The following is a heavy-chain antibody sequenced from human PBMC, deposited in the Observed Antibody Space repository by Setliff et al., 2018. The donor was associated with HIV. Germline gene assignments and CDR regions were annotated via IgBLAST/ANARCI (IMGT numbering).Heavy chain of an antibody. CDR1: GFTVSRYY. D-gene: IGHD3-10*02. J-gene: IGHJ3*02. Sequence: PGGSLRLSCAASGFTVSRYYMSWVRQAPGKGLEWIGYIYTSGSTNYNPSLKSRVTISVDSVKGRFTISRDNAKKSLYLQMNSLRADDAAVYYCARDTMWAFDIWGQGTLVTVSS. V-gene: IGHV3-48*01. CDR2: IYTSGSTN. CDR3: ARDTMWAFDI.